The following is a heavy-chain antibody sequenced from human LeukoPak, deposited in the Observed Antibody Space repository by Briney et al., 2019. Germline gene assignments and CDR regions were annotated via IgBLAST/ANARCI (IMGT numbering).Heavy chain of an antibody. CDR1: GFTFSSYS. J-gene: IGHJ4*02. V-gene: IGHV3-23*01. CDR3: AKSGIVVVPAAMSYFDY. CDR2: ISGSGGST. D-gene: IGHD2-2*01. Sequence: GGSLRLSCAASGFTFSSYSMNWVRQAPGKGLEWVSAISGSGGSTYYADSVKGRFTISRDNSKSTLYLQMNSLRAEDTAVYYCAKSGIVVVPAAMSYFDYWGQGTLVTVSS.